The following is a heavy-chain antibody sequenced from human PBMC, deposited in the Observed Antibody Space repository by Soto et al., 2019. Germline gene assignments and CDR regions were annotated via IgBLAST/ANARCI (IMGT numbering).Heavy chain of an antibody. J-gene: IGHJ4*02. D-gene: IGHD2-2*01. CDR1: GYTFTSYG. Sequence: ASVKVSCKASGYTFTSYGISWVRQAPGQGLEWMGWISAYNGNTNYAQKLQGRVTMTTDTSTSTAYMELRSLRSDDTAVYYCARDEGVVPAAATIQRFDYWGQGTLVTVSS. CDR3: ARDEGVVPAAATIQRFDY. CDR2: ISAYNGNT. V-gene: IGHV1-18*01.